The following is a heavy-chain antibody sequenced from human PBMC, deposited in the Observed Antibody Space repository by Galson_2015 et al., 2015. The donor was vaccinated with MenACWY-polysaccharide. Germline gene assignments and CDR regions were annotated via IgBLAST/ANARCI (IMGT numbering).Heavy chain of an antibody. CDR1: GFTFSSYT. Sequence: SLRLSCAASGFTFSSYTMSWVRQAPGKGLEWVSAISGSGASTYYADSVKGRFTISRDNSKSTLYLQMNSLRAEDTAVNYCANPGLSTGRSSDVDYWGQGTLVTVSS. CDR2: ISGSGAST. V-gene: IGHV3-23*01. CDR3: ANPGLSTGRSSDVDY. D-gene: IGHD6-25*01. J-gene: IGHJ4*02.